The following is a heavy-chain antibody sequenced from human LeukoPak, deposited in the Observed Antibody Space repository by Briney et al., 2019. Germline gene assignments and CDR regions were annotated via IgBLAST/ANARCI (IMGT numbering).Heavy chain of an antibody. CDR3: ARETAMVNFGVDY. V-gene: IGHV4-30-2*01. CDR1: GGSISSGGYY. J-gene: IGHJ4*02. D-gene: IGHD5-18*01. CDR2: TYHSGST. Sequence: SETLSLTCTVSGGSISSGGYYWSWIRQPPGKGLEWIGYTYHSGSTYYNPSLKSRVTISVDRSKNQFSLKLSSVTAADTAVYYCARETAMVNFGVDYWGQGTLVTVSS.